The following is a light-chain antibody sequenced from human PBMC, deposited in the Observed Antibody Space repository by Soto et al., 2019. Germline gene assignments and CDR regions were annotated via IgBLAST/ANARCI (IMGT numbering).Light chain of an antibody. CDR2: DAS. CDR3: QQCSWHPFTVT. Sequence: EIVMTQSPATLSVSQGERATLSCRASQSVSSNLAWYQQKPGQAPRLLIYDASTRATGIPARFSGSGSGPEYTLNISSLQSEDSAVYYCQQCSWHPFTVTFGGGNNVESK. J-gene: IGKJ4*01. V-gene: IGKV3-15*01. CDR1: QSVSSN.